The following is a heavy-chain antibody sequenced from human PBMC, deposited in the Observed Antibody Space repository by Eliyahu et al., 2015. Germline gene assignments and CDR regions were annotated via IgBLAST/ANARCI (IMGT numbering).Heavy chain of an antibody. CDR1: SFSRYG. D-gene: IGHD5-24*01. CDR2: ISYDGSNK. Sequence: SFSRYGMHWVRQAPGKGLGWVAVISYDGSNKYYADSVKGRFTISRDNSKNTLFLQMNSLRAEDTAVYYCAREMGWLQQVAIDYWGQGTLVTVSS. V-gene: IGHV3-30*03. CDR3: AREMGWLQQVAIDY. J-gene: IGHJ4*02.